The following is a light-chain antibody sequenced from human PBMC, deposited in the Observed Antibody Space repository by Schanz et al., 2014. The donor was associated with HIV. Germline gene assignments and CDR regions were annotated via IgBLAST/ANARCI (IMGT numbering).Light chain of an antibody. Sequence: ETVLTQSPGSLSLSPGERVTLSCRASQSVTRNFLAWYQHKPGQAPRLLISGASSRAAGIPDRFSGSGSGTDFTLTISRLEPEDFAVYYCQQYNNWPTFGHGTKVEIK. V-gene: IGKV3-20*01. J-gene: IGKJ1*01. CDR2: GAS. CDR3: QQYNNWPT. CDR1: QSVTRNF.